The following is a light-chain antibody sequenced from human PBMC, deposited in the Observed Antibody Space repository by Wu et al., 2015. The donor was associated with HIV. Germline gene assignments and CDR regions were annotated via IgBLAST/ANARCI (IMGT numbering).Light chain of an antibody. CDR3: QQYGSSPQT. CDR1: QNINPYN. Sequence: ENLLTQSPGALSLSPGERVTLSCRASQNINPYNLAWYQQKPGQAPRLLIYGASSRATGIPDRFSGSGSGTDFTLTISRLEPEDFVMYYCQQYGSSPQTFGQGTKVEIK. J-gene: IGKJ1*01. V-gene: IGKV3-20*01. CDR2: GAS.